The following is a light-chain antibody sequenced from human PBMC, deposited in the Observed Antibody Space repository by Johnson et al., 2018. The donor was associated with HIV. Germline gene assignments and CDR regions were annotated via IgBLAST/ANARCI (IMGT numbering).Light chain of an antibody. J-gene: IGLJ1*01. CDR2: ANN. Sequence: QPVLTQPPSVSAAPGQKVTISCSGSSSNIGNNFVSWYQQLPGTAPKLLIYANNKRPSGIADRFSGSKSGTSATLGITGLQSGDEADYYCGTWDNGLSGGVFGTGTKVTVL. CDR3: GTWDNGLSGGV. CDR1: SSNIGNNF. V-gene: IGLV1-51*02.